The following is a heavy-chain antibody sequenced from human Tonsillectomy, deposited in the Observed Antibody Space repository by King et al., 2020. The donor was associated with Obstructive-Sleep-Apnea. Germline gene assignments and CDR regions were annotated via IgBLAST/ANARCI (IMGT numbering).Heavy chain of an antibody. CDR3: ARGIGRVVGATPDY. CDR2: INPNTGGT. V-gene: IGHV1-2*02. Sequence: QLVQSGAEVKKPGASVKVSCKASGYTFTGYYIHWVRQASGQGLEWVGWINPNTGGTNYAQKFQGRVTMTSDTSISTAYMQLSRLRSDDTAVYYCARGIGRVVGATPDYWGQGTLVTVSS. J-gene: IGHJ4*02. CDR1: GYTFTGYY. D-gene: IGHD1-26*01.